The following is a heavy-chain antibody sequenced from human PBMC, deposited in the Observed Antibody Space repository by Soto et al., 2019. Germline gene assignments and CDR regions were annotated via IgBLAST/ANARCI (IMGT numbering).Heavy chain of an antibody. CDR2: ISAYNGNT. Sequence: GASVKVSCKASGYTFTSYGISWVRQAPGQGLEWMGWISAYNGNTNYAQKLQGRVTMTTDTSTSTAYMELRSLRSDDTAVYYCARAPRSIAAAGTRDFDYWGQGTLVTVSS. CDR1: GYTFTSYG. D-gene: IGHD6-13*01. V-gene: IGHV1-18*01. J-gene: IGHJ4*02. CDR3: ARAPRSIAAAGTRDFDY.